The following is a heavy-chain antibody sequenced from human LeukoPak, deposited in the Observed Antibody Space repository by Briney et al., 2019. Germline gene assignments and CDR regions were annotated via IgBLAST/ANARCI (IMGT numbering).Heavy chain of an antibody. CDR2: ISSSGSTI. CDR3: ARDRGWLRKADY. J-gene: IGHJ4*02. CDR1: GFTFSSYE. V-gene: IGHV3-48*03. Sequence: GGSLRLSCAASGFTFSSYEMNWVRQAPGKGLEWVSYISSSGSTIYYADSVKGRFTISRDNAKNSLYLQMNSLRAQDTAVYYCARDRGWLRKADYWGQGTLVTVSS. D-gene: IGHD5-24*01.